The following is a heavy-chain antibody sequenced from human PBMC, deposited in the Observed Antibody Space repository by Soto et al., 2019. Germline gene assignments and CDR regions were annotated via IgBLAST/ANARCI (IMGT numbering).Heavy chain of an antibody. V-gene: IGHV1-3*01. CDR3: VRGGFGRKWLFDI. D-gene: IGHD5-12*01. Sequence: ASVKVSCKASGYSFRSHPIHWMRQAPGQSLEWMAWINGGIGDTKYSQQFQGRLILTTDTSANTAYMEMSSLRSEDSAIYYCVRGGFGRKWLFDIGGQGTQVTSPQ. J-gene: IGHJ4*02. CDR1: GYSFRSHP. CDR2: INGGIGDT.